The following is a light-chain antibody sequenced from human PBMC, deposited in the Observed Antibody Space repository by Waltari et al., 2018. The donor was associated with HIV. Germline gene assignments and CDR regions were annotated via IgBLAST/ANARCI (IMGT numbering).Light chain of an antibody. Sequence: ETVLTQSPVTLSVSSGERVTLPCRASQSVSGNLVWYQQKPGQAPRLLIYAASSRATDIPARFSGSGSGTDYTLTISNLQSEDSAVYYCQQNIHWPPYTFGQGTKLEIK. V-gene: IGKV3-15*01. J-gene: IGKJ2*01. CDR3: QQNIHWPPYT. CDR1: QSVSGN. CDR2: AAS.